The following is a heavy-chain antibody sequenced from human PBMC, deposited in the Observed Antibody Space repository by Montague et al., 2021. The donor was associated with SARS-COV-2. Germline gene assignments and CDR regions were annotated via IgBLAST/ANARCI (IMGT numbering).Heavy chain of an antibody. D-gene: IGHD3-22*01. CDR1: GFSLSATGMS. Sequence: PALVKPTQTLTLTCTFSGFSLSATGMSVSWIRQPPGKALEWLALIDWDGSEYHSTSWKTRLTISRDTSKNQVVLTMTNMDPVDTATYFCARSAYYSNYFDYWGQGTLVTVSS. CDR3: ARSAYYSNYFDY. V-gene: IGHV2-70*01. J-gene: IGHJ4*02. CDR2: IDWDGSE.